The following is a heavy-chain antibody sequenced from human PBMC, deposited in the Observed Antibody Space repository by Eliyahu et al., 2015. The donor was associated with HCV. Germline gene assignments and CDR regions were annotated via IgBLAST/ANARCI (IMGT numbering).Heavy chain of an antibody. CDR2: INPNGGSA. CDR3: TRSGNSYIYAGRPSSDDL. J-gene: IGHJ5*02. V-gene: IGHV1-46*01. CDR1: GYTFINYY. Sequence: QIQLVQSGAEVKKPGASVKVSCKASGYTFINYYIHWVRQAPGQGLEWMGIINPNGGSASYAQKFQGRVTMTSDTSTSTVYMDLSSLRSADTALYYCTRSGNSYIYAGRPSSDDLWGQGTLVTVSS. D-gene: IGHD5-18*01.